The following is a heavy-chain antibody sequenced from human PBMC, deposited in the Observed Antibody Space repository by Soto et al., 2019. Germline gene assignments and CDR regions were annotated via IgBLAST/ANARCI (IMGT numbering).Heavy chain of an antibody. Sequence: SETQCLTSTVSGGSISSGGYYWSWISQHPGKGLEWIGYIYYSGSTYYNPSLKSRVTISVDTSKNQFSLKLSSVTAADTAVYYCARAGGYSYGRIDYWGQGTLVTGSS. CDR1: GGSISSGGYY. CDR2: IYYSGST. CDR3: ARAGGYSYGRIDY. J-gene: IGHJ4*02. D-gene: IGHD5-18*01. V-gene: IGHV4-31*03.